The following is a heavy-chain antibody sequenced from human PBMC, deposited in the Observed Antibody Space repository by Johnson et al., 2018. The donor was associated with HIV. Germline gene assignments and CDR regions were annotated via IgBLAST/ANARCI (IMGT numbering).Heavy chain of an antibody. CDR2: ISYDGSNQ. CDR1: GFTFSSYA. D-gene: IGHD6-19*01. CDR3: AREGGAVASRGFDI. Sequence: QVQLVESGGGVVQPGRSLRLSCAASGFTFSSYAMHWVRQAPGKGLEWVAVISYDGSNQYYADSVKGRFTISRDNSKNTLYLQMNSLRAEDTAVYYCAREGGAVASRGFDIWGQGTMVTVSS. J-gene: IGHJ3*02. V-gene: IGHV3-30-3*01.